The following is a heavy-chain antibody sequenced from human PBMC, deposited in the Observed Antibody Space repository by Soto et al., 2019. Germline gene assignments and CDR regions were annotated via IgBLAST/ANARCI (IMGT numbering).Heavy chain of an antibody. CDR1: GFTFSSYA. D-gene: IGHD4-17*01. CDR3: AKDESVTTCEIFDY. V-gene: IGHV3-23*01. CDR2: ISGSGGST. Sequence: AGGSLTLSCAASGFTFSSYAMSWVRQAPGKGLEWVSAISGSGGSTYYADSVKGRLTISRDNSKNTLYLQMNSLRAEDTAVYYCAKDESVTTCEIFDYWGQGTLVTVSS. J-gene: IGHJ4*02.